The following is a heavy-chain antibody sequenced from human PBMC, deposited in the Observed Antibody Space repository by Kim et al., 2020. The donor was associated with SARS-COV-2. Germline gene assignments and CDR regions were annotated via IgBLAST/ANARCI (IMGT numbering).Heavy chain of an antibody. V-gene: IGHV4-39*01. Sequence: SETLSLTCTVSGGSISSSSYFWGWIRQPPGKGLEWIGNIFYSGHTYYNPSLKGRVTMSVDTSKNQFSLKLSSVTAADTAVYYCARLPYYYGAGSYYNVDYWGQGTLVTVSS. D-gene: IGHD3-10*01. J-gene: IGHJ4*02. CDR2: IFYSGHT. CDR1: GGSISSSSYF. CDR3: ARLPYYYGAGSYYNVDY.